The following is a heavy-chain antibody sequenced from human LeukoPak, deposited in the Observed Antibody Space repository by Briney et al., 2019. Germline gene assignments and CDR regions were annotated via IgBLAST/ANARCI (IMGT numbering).Heavy chain of an antibody. CDR3: ITPLPYSAQ. D-gene: IGHD2-21*01. J-gene: IGHJ4*02. CDR1: GFTFSSCG. CDR2: IKPKTDGETT. V-gene: IGHV3-15*07. Sequence: GGSLRLSCAASGFTFSSCGMHWVRQAPGKGLEWVGRIKPKTDGETTEYAAPVKDRFSISRDDSKSMMYLQMNSLKTEDTAVYYRITPLPYSAQGGQGTLVTVSS.